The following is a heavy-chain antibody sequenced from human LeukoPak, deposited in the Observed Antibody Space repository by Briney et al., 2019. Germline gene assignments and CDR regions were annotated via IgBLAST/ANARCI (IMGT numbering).Heavy chain of an antibody. CDR1: GYTLTSYG. V-gene: IGHV1-18*04. J-gene: IGHJ5*02. CDR2: ISAYNGNT. Sequence: ASVKVSCKASGYTLTSYGISWVRQAPGQGLEWMGWISAYNGNTNYAQKLQGRVTMTTDTSTSTAYMELRSLRSDDTAAYYCASLPLGYCSGGSCYGFDPWGQGTLVTVSS. D-gene: IGHD2-15*01. CDR3: ASLPLGYCSGGSCYGFDP.